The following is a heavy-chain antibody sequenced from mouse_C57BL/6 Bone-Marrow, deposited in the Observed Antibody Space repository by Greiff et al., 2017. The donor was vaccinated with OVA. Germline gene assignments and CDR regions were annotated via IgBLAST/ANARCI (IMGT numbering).Heavy chain of an antibody. J-gene: IGHJ1*03. V-gene: IGHV1-69*01. CDR3: ARLSGSSSHWYFDV. D-gene: IGHD1-1*01. CDR2: IDPADSYT. CDR1: GYTFTSYW. Sequence: QVQLQQPGAELVMPGASVKLSCKATGYTFTSYWMHWVKQRPGQGLEWIGEIDPADSYTNYNQKFKGKSTLTVDKSSSTAYMQLSSLTSEDSAVYYGARLSGSSSHWYFDVWGTGTTVTVSS.